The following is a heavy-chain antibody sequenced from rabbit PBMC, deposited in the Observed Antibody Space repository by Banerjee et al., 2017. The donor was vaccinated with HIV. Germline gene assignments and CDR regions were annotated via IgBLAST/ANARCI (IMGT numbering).Heavy chain of an antibody. J-gene: IGHJ6*01. CDR2: INVATGKP. D-gene: IGHD8-1*01. CDR3: ARDAATSFSSYGMDL. V-gene: IGHV1S45*01. Sequence: QAQLVESGGGLVQPEGSLTLTCTASGFSFGDRDVMCWVRQAPGKGLEWIACINVATGKPVYATWAKGRFTISRTSSTTVTLRMTSLTAADTATYFCARDAATSFSSYGMDLWGPGTLVTVS. CDR1: GFSFGDRDV.